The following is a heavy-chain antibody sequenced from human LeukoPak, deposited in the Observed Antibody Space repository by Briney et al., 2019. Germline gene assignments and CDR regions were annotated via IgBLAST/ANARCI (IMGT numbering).Heavy chain of an antibody. CDR3: ARGESSGWFVY. D-gene: IGHD6-19*01. CDR1: GFTFSSYG. V-gene: IGHV3-30*03. CDR2: ISYDGSNK. Sequence: GRSLRLSCAASGFTFSSYGMHWVRQAPGKGLEWVAVISYDGSNKYYADSVKGRFTISRDNSKNTLYLQMNSLRAEDTAVYYCARGESSGWFVYWGQGTLVTVSS. J-gene: IGHJ4*02.